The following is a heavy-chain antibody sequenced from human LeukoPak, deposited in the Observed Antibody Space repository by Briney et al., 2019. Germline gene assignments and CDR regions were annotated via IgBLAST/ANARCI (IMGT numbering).Heavy chain of an antibody. D-gene: IGHD6-13*01. J-gene: IGHJ3*02. CDR2: INPSGGST. CDR3: AIPRGAAAGPDAFDI. CDR1: GYTFTSYY. Sequence: GASVKVSCKASGYTFTSYYMHWVRQAPGQGLEWMGIINPSGGSTSYAQKFQGRVTMTRDTSTSTVYMELSSLRSEDTAVYYCAIPRGAAAGPDAFDIWGQGTMVTVSS. V-gene: IGHV1-46*01.